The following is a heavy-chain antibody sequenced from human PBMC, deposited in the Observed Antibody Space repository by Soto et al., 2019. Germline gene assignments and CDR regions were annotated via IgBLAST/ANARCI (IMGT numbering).Heavy chain of an antibody. Sequence: GGSLRLSCAASGFTFSSYSMNWVRQAPGKGLEWVSYISSSSSTIYYADSVKGRFTISRDNAKNSLYLQMNSLRAEDTAVYYCARGLIAQHDAFDIWGQGTMVTVSS. J-gene: IGHJ3*02. CDR3: ARGLIAQHDAFDI. CDR2: ISSSSSTI. CDR1: GFTFSSYS. D-gene: IGHD2-21*01. V-gene: IGHV3-48*01.